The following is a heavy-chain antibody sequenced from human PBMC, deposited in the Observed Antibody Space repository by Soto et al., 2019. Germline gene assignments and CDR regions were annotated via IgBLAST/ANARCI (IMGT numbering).Heavy chain of an antibody. J-gene: IGHJ4*02. CDR1: GYAFSDHG. CDR3: ARDHRYSSSFFDS. D-gene: IGHD6-6*01. V-gene: IGHV1-18*04. Sequence: QVRLVLSGDELKKPGASMKVSCKASGYAFSDHGISWVRQAPGQGLEWIGWISAYNGNTNYAQKFQGRVTVTTDASTATAYMEVRSLTSDEPAVYYCARDHRYSSSFFDSWSQGTLITVSS. CDR2: ISAYNGNT.